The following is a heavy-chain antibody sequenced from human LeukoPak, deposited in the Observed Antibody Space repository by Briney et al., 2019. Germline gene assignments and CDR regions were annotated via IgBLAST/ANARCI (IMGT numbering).Heavy chain of an antibody. CDR2: INHSGST. V-gene: IGHV4-34*01. Sequence: SETLSLTCAVYGGSFSGYYWSWIRQPPGKGLEWIGEINHSGSTNYNPSLKSRVTISVDTSKNQFSLKLSSVTAADTAVYYCARDSEMATMNWGQGTLVTVSS. D-gene: IGHD5-24*01. J-gene: IGHJ4*02. CDR3: ARDSEMATMN. CDR1: GGSFSGYY.